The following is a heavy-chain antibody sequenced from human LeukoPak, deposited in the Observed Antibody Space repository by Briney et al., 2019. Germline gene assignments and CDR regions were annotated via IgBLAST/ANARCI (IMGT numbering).Heavy chain of an antibody. J-gene: IGHJ4*02. D-gene: IGHD3-22*01. V-gene: IGHV3-48*01. Sequence: GGSLRLSCAASGFTFSSYGMTWVRQAPGKGLEWVSYISSGSSTIYYADSVKGRFTISRDNAKNSLYLQLNSLRSEDTAVYYCARGKFDSSGYYIDYWGQGTLVTVSS. CDR2: ISSGSSTI. CDR3: ARGKFDSSGYYIDY. CDR1: GFTFSSYG.